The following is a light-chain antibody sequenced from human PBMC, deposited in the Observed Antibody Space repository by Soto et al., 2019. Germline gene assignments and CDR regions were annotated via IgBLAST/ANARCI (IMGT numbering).Light chain of an antibody. J-gene: IGKJ1*01. CDR2: GAS. V-gene: IGKV3-15*01. CDR3: QQYDNWLRT. CDR1: QDISTN. Sequence: EIVMTQSPATLSVSPGERATLSCRASQDISTNLAWYQQKPGQAPRLLIYGASTRATGIPARFSGSGSGTEFTLTISSLQSEDFAVYCCQQYDNWLRTFGQGTKVEIK.